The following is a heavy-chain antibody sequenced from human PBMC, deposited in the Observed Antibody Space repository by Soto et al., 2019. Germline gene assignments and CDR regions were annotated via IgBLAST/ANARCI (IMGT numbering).Heavy chain of an antibody. V-gene: IGHV1-2*02. CDR1: GYTFSGFY. D-gene: IGHD6-19*01. CDR2: INPNSGGT. Sequence: ASVKVSCKASGYTFSGFYMHWVRQSPGQGLEWMGWINPNSGGTKSAEKFQGRVTMTRDTSISTAYMELSRLTSDDTAVYYCASAAVTGTAGLDFWGQGTQVTVSS. CDR3: ASAAVTGTAGLDF. J-gene: IGHJ4*02.